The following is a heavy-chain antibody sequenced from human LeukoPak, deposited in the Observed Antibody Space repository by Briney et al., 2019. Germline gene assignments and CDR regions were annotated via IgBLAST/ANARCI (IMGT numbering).Heavy chain of an antibody. J-gene: IGHJ4*02. V-gene: IGHV1-2*02. D-gene: IGHD6-19*01. CDR2: INPNTGGT. CDR1: GYTFTGYY. CDR3: ARGGWGLVQLRCEY. Sequence: ASVKVSCKASGYTFTGYYMHWVRQAPGQRLEWMGWINPNTGGTNYAQKFQGRVTMTKDTSISTAYMELSSLRSDDTAVYYCARGGWGLVQLRCEYWGQGTLVTVSS.